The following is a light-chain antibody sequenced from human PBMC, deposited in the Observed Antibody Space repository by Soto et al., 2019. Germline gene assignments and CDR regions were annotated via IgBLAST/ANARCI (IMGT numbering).Light chain of an antibody. CDR2: AAS. CDR1: LRIRND. J-gene: IGKJ1*01. V-gene: IGKV1-17*01. CDR3: LQHDSYPWT. Sequence: DIQMTQSASSLSASLGDRVTITCGASLRIRNDLGWYQHKPGKAPKRLIYAASSLQSGVPSRFSGSGSGTEFTLTISSLQPEDFATYFCLQHDSYPWTFGQGTKVDIK.